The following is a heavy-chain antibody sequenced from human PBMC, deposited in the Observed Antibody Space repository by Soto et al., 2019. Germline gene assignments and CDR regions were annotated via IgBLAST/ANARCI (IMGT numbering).Heavy chain of an antibody. CDR2: ISGSGGSS. V-gene: IGHV3-23*01. J-gene: IGHJ6*02. CDR1: GFAFSTYA. CDR3: AKVTKRAAAGRYEYYTYGMDV. Sequence: EVQLLESGGALEHPGGSLRLSCAAAGFAFSTYAMTWVRQAPGKGLEWVSVISGSGGSSYYAASVKGRFTISRDNSKNTLFLQMNGLRAEDTAVYYCAKVTKRAAAGRYEYYTYGMDVWGQGTTVTVSS. D-gene: IGHD6-13*01.